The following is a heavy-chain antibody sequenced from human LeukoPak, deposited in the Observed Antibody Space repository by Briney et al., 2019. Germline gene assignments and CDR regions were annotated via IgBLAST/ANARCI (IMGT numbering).Heavy chain of an antibody. CDR1: GGTFSSYA. J-gene: IGHJ6*02. CDR3: ARGFIPGIAVAPRGSYYGMDV. Sequence: VASVKVSCKASGGTFSSYAISWVRQAPGQGLEWMGGIIPIFGTANYAQKFQGRVTITADESTSTAYMELSSLRSEDTAVYYCARGFIPGIAVAPRGSYYGMDVWGQGTTVTVSS. D-gene: IGHD6-19*01. CDR2: IIPIFGTA. V-gene: IGHV1-69*13.